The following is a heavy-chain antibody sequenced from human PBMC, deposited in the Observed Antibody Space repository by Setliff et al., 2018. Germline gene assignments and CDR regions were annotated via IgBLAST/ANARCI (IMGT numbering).Heavy chain of an antibody. CDR3: AREQWLDPPGYYHMDV. Sequence: SETLSLTCTVSGGSISSYYWSWIRQPAGKGLEWIGHIYIGRSANYNPSLKSRVTMSIDTSKNQFSLKLNSVTAADMAVYYCAREQWLDPPGYYHMDVWAKGTTVTVSS. J-gene: IGHJ6*03. CDR1: GGSISSYY. V-gene: IGHV4-4*07. CDR2: IYIGRSA. D-gene: IGHD6-19*01.